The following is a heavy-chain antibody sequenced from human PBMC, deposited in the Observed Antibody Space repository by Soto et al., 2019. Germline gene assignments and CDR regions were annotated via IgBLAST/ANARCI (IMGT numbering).Heavy chain of an antibody. CDR1: GGLFSSYG. D-gene: IGHD3-3*01. Sequence: GGSLRLSCAASGGLFSSYGMHWVRQAPGKGLEWVAVISYDGSNKYSADSVKGRFTISRDDSKNTLYLQMNSLRPEDTAVYYCAKEFGPYYDLERSFDYWGQGTLVTVSS. V-gene: IGHV3-30*18. J-gene: IGHJ4*02. CDR2: ISYDGSNK. CDR3: AKEFGPYYDLERSFDY.